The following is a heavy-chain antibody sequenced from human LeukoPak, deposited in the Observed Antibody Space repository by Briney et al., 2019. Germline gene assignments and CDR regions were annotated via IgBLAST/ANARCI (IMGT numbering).Heavy chain of an antibody. J-gene: IGHJ5*02. V-gene: IGHV4-59*01. CDR1: GGSINSYY. D-gene: IGHD5-24*01. Sequence: SETLSLTCTVSGGSINSYYWSWIRQPPGKGLEGIGYIYYSGSTNYNPSLKSRVTISVDTSKNQFCMKMRSVTAADTAVYYCARARDGHINNWFDPCGQGTLVRLL. CDR2: IYYSGST. CDR3: ARARDGHINNWFDP.